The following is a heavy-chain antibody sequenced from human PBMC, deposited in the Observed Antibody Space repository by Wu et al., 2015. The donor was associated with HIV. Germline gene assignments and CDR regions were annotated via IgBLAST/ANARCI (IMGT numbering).Heavy chain of an antibody. J-gene: IGHJ6*02. CDR2: INPSGGST. D-gene: IGHD3-10*01. Sequence: QVQLVQSGAEVKKPGASVKVSCKASGYTFTSYQMLWVRQAPGQGLEWMGIINPSGGSTNYAQKFLGRVTMTRDTSTSTVYMELSSLRSEDTAIYYCARVGGLVVRGIIIPYLMDVWGQGTTVTV. CDR1: GYTFTSYQ. CDR3: ARVGGLVVRGIIIPYLMDV. V-gene: IGHV1-46*01.